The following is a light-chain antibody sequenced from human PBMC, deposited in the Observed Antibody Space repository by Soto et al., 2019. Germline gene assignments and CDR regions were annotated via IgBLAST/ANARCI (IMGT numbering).Light chain of an antibody. CDR3: MQGLQTPRT. V-gene: IGKV2-28*01. J-gene: IGKJ1*01. CDR2: LVS. Sequence: DIVLTQSPLSLTVTPGESASISCTSSESLLHRNGNTLLDWYLQKPGQSPQRRIYLVSRRAPGVPDRFSGGGSGSDFTLTISRVEAEDVGVYYCMQGLQTPRTFGQGTRVEIK. CDR1: ESLLHRNGNTL.